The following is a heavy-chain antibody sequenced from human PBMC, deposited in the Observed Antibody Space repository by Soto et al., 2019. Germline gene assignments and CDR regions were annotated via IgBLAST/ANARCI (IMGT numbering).Heavy chain of an antibody. CDR3: ARLGTMGVFDN. D-gene: IGHD1-1*01. V-gene: IGHV3-23*01. CDR1: GFTFSSYA. J-gene: IGHJ4*02. Sequence: EVQLLISGGGLVSPGGSLRLSCAASGFTFSSYAMSWVRQAPGKGLEWLAGITFRGDNTYYADSVKGRFSLSRDISRNRLDLQMNNLKVEDTALYYCARLGTMGVFDNWGQGTLLTVSS. CDR2: ITFRGDNT.